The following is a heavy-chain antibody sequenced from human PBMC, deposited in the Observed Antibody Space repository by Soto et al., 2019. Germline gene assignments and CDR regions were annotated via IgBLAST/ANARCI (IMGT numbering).Heavy chain of an antibody. CDR1: GFSFSNCG. V-gene: IGHV3-30*18. J-gene: IGHJ4*02. CDR3: VKGSEVARQELDY. Sequence: QVQLVESGGGVVQPGRSLRLSCAASGFSFSNCGMHWVRQAPGKGLEWVAAISSDGSDKYYSESVKGRFTISRDNSKNTLFLQMNSLRVEDTAVYYCVKGSEVARQELDYWGQGTLVPVSS. D-gene: IGHD2-15*01. CDR2: ISSDGSDK.